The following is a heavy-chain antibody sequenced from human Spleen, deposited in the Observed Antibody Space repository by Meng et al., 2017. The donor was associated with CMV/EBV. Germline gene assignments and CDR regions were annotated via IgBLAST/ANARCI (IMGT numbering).Heavy chain of an antibody. CDR2: ITSSSPYI. D-gene: IGHD3-16*01. CDR1: GFTFSAYN. Sequence: EVQLVVSGGGLARPGGSLRLSCAASGFTFSAYNIHWVRQAPGMRLEWVSSITSSSPYIYFADSVKGRFTISTTNTENSVSLQMNSLRAEDTAVYYCATTPPRGYAYSGVFWGQGTPVTVSS. CDR3: ATTPPRGYAYSGVF. J-gene: IGHJ4*02. V-gene: IGHV3-21*02.